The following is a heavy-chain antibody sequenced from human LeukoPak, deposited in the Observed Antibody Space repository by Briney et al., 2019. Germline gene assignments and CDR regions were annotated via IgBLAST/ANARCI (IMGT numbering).Heavy chain of an antibody. CDR3: ARDRIVVVPAAIMGGHWFDP. CDR1: GYTLTELS. Sequence: ASVKVSCKVSGYTLTELSMHWVRQAPGQGLEWMGRINPNSGGTNYAQKFQGRVTMTRDTSISTAYMELSRLRSDDTAVYYCARDRIVVVPAAIMGGHWFDPWGQGTLVTVSS. D-gene: IGHD2-2*02. V-gene: IGHV1-2*06. J-gene: IGHJ5*02. CDR2: INPNSGGT.